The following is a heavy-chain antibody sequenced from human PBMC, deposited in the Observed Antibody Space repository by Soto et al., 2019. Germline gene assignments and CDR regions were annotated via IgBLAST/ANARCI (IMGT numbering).Heavy chain of an antibody. D-gene: IGHD3-22*01. CDR2: ISGSGGST. J-gene: IGHJ4*02. CDR1: GFTFSSYA. CDR3: AKEYYYDSSGYFSRGYYFDY. V-gene: IGHV3-23*01. Sequence: PGGSLRLSCAASGFTFSSYAMSWVRQAPGKGLEWVSAISGSGGSTYYADSVKGRFTISRDNSKNTLYLQMNSLRAEDTAVYYCAKEYYYDSSGYFSRGYYFDYWGQGTLVTVSS.